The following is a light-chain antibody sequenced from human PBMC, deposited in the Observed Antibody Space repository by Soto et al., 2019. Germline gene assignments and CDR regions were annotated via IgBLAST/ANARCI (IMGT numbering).Light chain of an antibody. CDR2: DVS. V-gene: IGLV2-14*03. CDR3: SSYTSSSTVV. Sequence: QSALTQPASMSGSPGQSITISCTGNSSDIGGYNYVSWYQQHPGKAPKLMIYDVSNWPSGVSNRFSGSKSGNTASLTISGLQAEDEADYYCSSYTSSSTVVFGGGTKVTVL. J-gene: IGLJ2*01. CDR1: SSDIGGYNY.